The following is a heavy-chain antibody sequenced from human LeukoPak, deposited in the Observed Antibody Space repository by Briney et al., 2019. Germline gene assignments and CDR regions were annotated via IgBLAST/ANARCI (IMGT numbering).Heavy chain of an antibody. CDR1: GFAFSNHW. CDR2: IKQDGSEK. J-gene: IGHJ3*02. V-gene: IGHV3-7*01. CDR3: AKPITTSGATDGFDI. Sequence: GGSLRLSCAASGFAFSNHWMNWVRQAPGKGLEWVANIKQDGSEKYYVDSVKGRFTISRDNAKNSLYMQMNSLRAEDTAVYYCAKPITTSGATDGFDIWGQGAKVTVSS. D-gene: IGHD3-3*01.